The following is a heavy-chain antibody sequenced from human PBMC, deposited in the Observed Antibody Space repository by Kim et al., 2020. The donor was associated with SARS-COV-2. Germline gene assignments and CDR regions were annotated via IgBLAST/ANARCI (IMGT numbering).Heavy chain of an antibody. V-gene: IGHV4-31*03. Sequence: SETLSLTCTVSGGSISSGGYYWSWIRQHPGKGLEWIGYLYYSGSTYYNPSLKSRVTISVDTSKNQFSLKLSSVTAADTAVYYCARDKGLGGYYYYGMDVWGQGTTVTVSS. D-gene: IGHD1-26*01. J-gene: IGHJ6*02. CDR2: LYYSGST. CDR1: GGSISSGGYY. CDR3: ARDKGLGGYYYYGMDV.